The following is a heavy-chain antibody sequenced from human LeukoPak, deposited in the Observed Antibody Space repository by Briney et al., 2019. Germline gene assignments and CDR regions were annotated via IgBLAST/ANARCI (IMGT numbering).Heavy chain of an antibody. CDR1: GFTFSSYG. Sequence: GGSLRLSCAASGFTFSSYGMHWGRQAPGKGLEWVAVIWYDGSNKFYADSARGRFTISRDNSKNTLYLQMNSLRAEDTAVYYCARVVEVAGNIGAFDIWAKGQWSPSLQ. V-gene: IGHV3-33*01. J-gene: IGHJ3*02. D-gene: IGHD6-19*01. CDR2: IWYDGSNK. CDR3: ARVVEVAGNIGAFDI.